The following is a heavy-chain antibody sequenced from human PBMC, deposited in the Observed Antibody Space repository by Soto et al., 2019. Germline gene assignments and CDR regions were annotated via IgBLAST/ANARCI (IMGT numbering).Heavy chain of an antibody. CDR1: GFTFTSSA. V-gene: IGHV1-58*02. Sequence: QMQLVQSGPEVKKPGTSVKVSCKASGFTFTSSAMQWVRQARGQRLEWIGWIVVGSGHTNYEQRFQERVTITRDMSTSTAYMELSSLRSEDTAVYYWAADSRYCSGGNCEDYWGQGTLVTVSS. D-gene: IGHD2-15*01. CDR3: AADSRYCSGGNCEDY. CDR2: IVVGSGHT. J-gene: IGHJ4*02.